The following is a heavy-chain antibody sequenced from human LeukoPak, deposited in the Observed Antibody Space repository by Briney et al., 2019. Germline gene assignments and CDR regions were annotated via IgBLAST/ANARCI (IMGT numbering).Heavy chain of an antibody. Sequence: PSETLSLTCTVSGGSTSSYYWSWIRQPPGKGLEWIGYIYYSGSTNYNPSLKSRVTISVDTSKNQFSLKLSSVTAADTAVYYCARGLYYGSGSYYYFDYWGQGTLVTVSS. CDR1: GGSTSSYY. CDR2: IYYSGST. J-gene: IGHJ4*02. V-gene: IGHV4-59*01. D-gene: IGHD3-10*01. CDR3: ARGLYYGSGSYYYFDY.